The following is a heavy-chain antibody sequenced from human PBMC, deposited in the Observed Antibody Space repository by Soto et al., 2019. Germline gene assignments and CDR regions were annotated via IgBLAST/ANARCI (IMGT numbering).Heavy chain of an antibody. Sequence: LTCTVSGGSISSYYWSWIRQPPGKGLEWIGYIYYSGSTNYNPSLKSRVTISVDTSKNQFSLKLSSVTAADTAVYYCARDDYGDYYFDYWGQGTLVTVSS. J-gene: IGHJ4*02. CDR1: GGSISSYY. V-gene: IGHV4-59*01. D-gene: IGHD4-17*01. CDR2: IYYSGST. CDR3: ARDDYGDYYFDY.